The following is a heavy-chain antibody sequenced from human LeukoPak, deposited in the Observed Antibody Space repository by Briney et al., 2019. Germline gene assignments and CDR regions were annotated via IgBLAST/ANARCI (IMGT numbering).Heavy chain of an antibody. CDR1: GFTFDIYE. V-gene: IGHV3-48*03. Sequence: QAGGSLRLSCAASGFTFDIYEMNWVRQAPGKGLEWISFISSSSNVIYYADSVKGRFTISRDNAKNSLYLQMNSLRAEDTAVYYCAGSRYPEPQDLDYWGQGTLVTVSS. CDR2: ISSSSNVI. CDR3: AGSRYPEPQDLDY. D-gene: IGHD1-14*01. J-gene: IGHJ4*02.